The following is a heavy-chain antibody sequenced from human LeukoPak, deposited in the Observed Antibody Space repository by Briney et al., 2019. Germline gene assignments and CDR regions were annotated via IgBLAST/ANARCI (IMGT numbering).Heavy chain of an antibody. D-gene: IGHD6-13*01. CDR3: AKGAAADTLYYFDY. Sequence: GGSLRLSCAASGFIFSTYGINWVRQAPGKGLEWVSSISSSSEYTFYADPVKGRFTISRDNAKNSLYLQMNSLRAEDTAVYYCAKGAAADTLYYFDYWGQGTLVTVSS. V-gene: IGHV3-21*01. J-gene: IGHJ4*02. CDR2: ISSSSEYT. CDR1: GFIFSTYG.